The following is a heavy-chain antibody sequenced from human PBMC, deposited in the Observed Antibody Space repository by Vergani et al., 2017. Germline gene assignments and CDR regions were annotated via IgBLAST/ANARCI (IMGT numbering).Heavy chain of an antibody. D-gene: IGHD3-10*01. Sequence: QVQLVESGGGVVQPGRSLRLSCAASGFTFSSYGMHWVRQAPGKGLEWVAVISYDGSNKYYADSVKGRFTISRDNSKNTLYLQMNSLRAEDTTVYYCAXGDYGSGSAIYCYYGMDVWGQGTMVTVSS. J-gene: IGHJ6*02. V-gene: IGHV3-30*03. CDR1: GFTFSSYG. CDR2: ISYDGSNK. CDR3: AXGDYGSGSAIYCYYGMDV.